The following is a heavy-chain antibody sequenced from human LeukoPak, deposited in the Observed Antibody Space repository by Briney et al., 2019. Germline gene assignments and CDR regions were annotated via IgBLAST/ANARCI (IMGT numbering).Heavy chain of an antibody. J-gene: IGHJ4*02. CDR2: IKSKTDGGTT. CDR3: TTSRSGWYYFDY. Sequence: GGSLRLSCAASGFTFSNAWMSWVRQAPGKGLVWVGRIKSKTDGGTTDYAAPVKGRFTISRDDSKNTLYLQMNSLKTEDTAVYYCTTSRSGWYYFDYWGQGTLVTVSS. D-gene: IGHD6-19*01. CDR1: GFTFSNAW. V-gene: IGHV3-15*01.